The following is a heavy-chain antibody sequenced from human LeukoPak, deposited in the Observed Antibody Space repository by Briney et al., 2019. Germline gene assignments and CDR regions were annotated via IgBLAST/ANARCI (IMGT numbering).Heavy chain of an antibody. J-gene: IGHJ6*02. Sequence: ASVKVSCKASGYTFTSYGISWVRQAPGQGLEWMGWISAYNGNTNYAQKLQGRVTMTTDTSTSTAYMELRSLRSDDTAVYYCARDEYSSSWFSSYYYGMDLWGQGTTVTVSS. CDR3: ARDEYSSSWFSSYYYGMDL. V-gene: IGHV1-18*01. D-gene: IGHD6-13*01. CDR2: ISAYNGNT. CDR1: GYTFTSYG.